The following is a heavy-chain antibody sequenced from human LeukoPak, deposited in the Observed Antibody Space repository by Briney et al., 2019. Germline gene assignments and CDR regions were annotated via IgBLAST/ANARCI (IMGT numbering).Heavy chain of an antibody. V-gene: IGHV4-59*08. CDR2: VYYSGST. Sequence: SETLSLTCTVSGDSISRYYWGWIRQPPGKGLEWIGYVYYSGSTQYNPSLNSRVTISVATSKKQFSLRLTSVTAADTAVYYCARSGYALGADAFDIWGQGAMVAVPS. CDR3: ARSGYALGADAFDI. CDR1: GDSISRYY. D-gene: IGHD5-18*01. J-gene: IGHJ3*02.